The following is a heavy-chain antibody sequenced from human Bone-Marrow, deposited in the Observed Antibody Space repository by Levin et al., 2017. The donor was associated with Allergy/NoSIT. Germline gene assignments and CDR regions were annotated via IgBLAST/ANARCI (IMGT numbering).Heavy chain of an antibody. V-gene: IGHV4-59*01. Sequence: SETLSLTCTVSGDSMSRYYWSWIRQSPERGLEWIAYIYYTGDASYNPSLEGRVTISVDTPKNQFSLRLSSVTAADTALYYCARARDSFGYLPLDYWGQGTLVTVSS. J-gene: IGHJ4*02. CDR1: GDSMSRYY. D-gene: IGHD5-18*01. CDR2: IYYTGDA. CDR3: ARARDSFGYLPLDY.